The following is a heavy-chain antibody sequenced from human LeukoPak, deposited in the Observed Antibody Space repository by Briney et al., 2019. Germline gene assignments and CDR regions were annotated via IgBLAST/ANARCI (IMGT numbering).Heavy chain of an antibody. J-gene: IGHJ4*02. Sequence: SETLSLTCTVSGGSISSYYWSWIRQPPGKGLEWIGYIYYSGSTNYNPSLKSRVTISVDTSKNQFSLKLSSVTAADTAVYYCARDAHDLFDYWGQGTLVTVSS. CDR3: ARDAHDLFDY. CDR2: IYYSGST. V-gene: IGHV4-59*01. CDR1: GGSISSYY. D-gene: IGHD3-16*01.